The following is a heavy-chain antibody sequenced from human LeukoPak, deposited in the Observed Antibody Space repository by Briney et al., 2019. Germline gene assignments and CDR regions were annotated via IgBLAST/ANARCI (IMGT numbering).Heavy chain of an antibody. Sequence: GGSLRLSCAASGFTFSNYLMHWVRQTPGKGLVWISRISTDGSFTNYADSVKGRFSISRDNAKNTLYLQMNSLRAEDTAVYYCARAPKGYYAFDIWGQGTMVTVSS. V-gene: IGHV3-74*01. CDR2: ISTDGSFT. CDR3: ARAPKGYYAFDI. D-gene: IGHD1-26*01. J-gene: IGHJ3*02. CDR1: GFTFSNYL.